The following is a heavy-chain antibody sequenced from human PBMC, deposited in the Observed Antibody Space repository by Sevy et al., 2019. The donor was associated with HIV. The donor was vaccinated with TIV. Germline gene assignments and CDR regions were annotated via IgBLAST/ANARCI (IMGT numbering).Heavy chain of an antibody. CDR1: GFTFDDYA. D-gene: IGHD6-19*01. Sequence: GGSLRLSCAASGFTFDDYAMHWVRQAPGKGLEWVSGISWNSGSIGYADSVKGRFTISRDNAKNSLYLQMNGLRAEDTALYYCAKDTSGIAVAGTNPLNYFDYWGQGTLVTVSS. CDR2: ISWNSGSI. V-gene: IGHV3-9*01. CDR3: AKDTSGIAVAGTNPLNYFDY. J-gene: IGHJ4*02.